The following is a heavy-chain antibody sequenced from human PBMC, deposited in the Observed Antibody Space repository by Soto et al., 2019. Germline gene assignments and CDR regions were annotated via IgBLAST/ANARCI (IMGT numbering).Heavy chain of an antibody. D-gene: IGHD1-26*01. CDR2: IRNKANSYTT. V-gene: IGHV3-72*01. CDR1: GFTFSDHY. J-gene: IGHJ4*01. Sequence: EVQLVESGGGLVQPGGSQRLSCAASGFTFSDHYMDWVRQAPGKGLEWVGRIRNKANSYTTDYAASVKGRFTISRDDSKDSLYLKMNRLKTEDTAIYYCARDSGKGAYFDYWGHGTLATVSS. CDR3: ARDSGKGAYFDY.